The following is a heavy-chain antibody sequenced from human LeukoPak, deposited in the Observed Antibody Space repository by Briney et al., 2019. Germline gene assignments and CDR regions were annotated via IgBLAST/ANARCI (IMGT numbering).Heavy chain of an antibody. CDR1: GGSISSYY. CDR2: IYHSGST. CDR3: ARAGY. V-gene: IGHV4-59*12. Sequence: SETLSLTCTVSGGSISSYYWSWIRQPPGKGLEWIGYIYHSGSTNYTPSLKSRVNISVDKSKNQFSLKLSSVTAADTAVYYCARAGYWGQGTLVTVSS. J-gene: IGHJ4*02.